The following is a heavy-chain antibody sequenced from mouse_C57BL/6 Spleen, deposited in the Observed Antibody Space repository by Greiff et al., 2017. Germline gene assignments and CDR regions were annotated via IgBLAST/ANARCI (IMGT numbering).Heavy chain of an antibody. J-gene: IGHJ3*01. CDR3: ERDYDYGFAY. V-gene: IGHV1-82*01. CDR2: IYPGDGDT. CDR1: GYAFSSSW. D-gene: IGHD2-4*01. Sequence: VQLQQSGPELVKPGASVKIPCKASGYAFSSSWMNWVKQRPGKGLEWIGRIYPGDGDTNYNGKFKGKATLTADKSSSTAYMQLSSLTSENSAVYFCERDYDYGFAYWGQGTLVTVSA.